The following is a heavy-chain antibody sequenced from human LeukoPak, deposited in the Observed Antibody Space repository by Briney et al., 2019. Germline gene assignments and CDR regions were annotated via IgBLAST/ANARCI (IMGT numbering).Heavy chain of an antibody. D-gene: IGHD6-6*01. CDR1: GITFSNYW. CDR3: GRIGYSSSSIDY. Sequence: GGSLRLSCAASGITFSNYWMSWVRQAPGKGLEWVANINQDSSEKYYVDSVKGRFTISRDNAKNSLYLQMNSLRAEDTAVYYCGRIGYSSSSIDYWGQGTLVTVSS. J-gene: IGHJ4*02. V-gene: IGHV3-7*01. CDR2: INQDSSEK.